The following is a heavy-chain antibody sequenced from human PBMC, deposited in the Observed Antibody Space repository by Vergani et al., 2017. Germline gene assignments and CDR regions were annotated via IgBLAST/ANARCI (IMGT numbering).Heavy chain of an antibody. J-gene: IGHJ4*02. D-gene: IGHD3-9*01. CDR2: IYPGDSDT. CDR1: GSSFTSYW. CDR3: ARQYDILTGYPDY. V-gene: IGHV5-51*01. Sequence: EVQLVQSGAEVKKPGESLKISCKGSGSSFTSYWIGWVRQVPGKGLEWMGVIYPGDSDTRYSPSFQGQFTISPDKAISTAYLQWSSRKASDTAMYYCARQYDILTGYPDYWGQGTLVTVSA.